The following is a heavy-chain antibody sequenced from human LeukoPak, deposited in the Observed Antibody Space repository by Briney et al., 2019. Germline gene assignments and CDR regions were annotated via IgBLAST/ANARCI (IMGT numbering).Heavy chain of an antibody. J-gene: IGHJ4*02. Sequence: PSETLSLTCTVSGGSISSYYWSWIRQPPGKGLEWIGYIYYSGSTNYNPSLKSRVTISVDTSKNQFSLKLSSVTAADTAVYYCARDSSGYYGYYFDYWGQGTLVTVSS. CDR1: GGSISSYY. CDR3: ARDSSGYYGYYFDY. D-gene: IGHD3-22*01. V-gene: IGHV4-59*01. CDR2: IYYSGST.